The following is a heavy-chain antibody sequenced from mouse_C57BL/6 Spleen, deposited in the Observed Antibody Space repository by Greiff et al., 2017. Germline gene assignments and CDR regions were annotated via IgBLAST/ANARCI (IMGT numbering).Heavy chain of an antibody. CDR3: AREGYGSPHYYAMDY. V-gene: IGHV1-72*01. CDR1: GYPFTSYR. J-gene: IGHJ4*01. Sequence: QVQLQEPGAELVKPRASVKMSCKASGYPFTSYRLHWLKQRPGTGLAWIGRFHPNSGGPTYNEKFKSKATLSVDKPASTAYMQLSRLTSEDSAVDYCAREGYGSPHYYAMDYWGQGTSVTVSS. D-gene: IGHD1-1*01. CDR2: FHPNSGGP.